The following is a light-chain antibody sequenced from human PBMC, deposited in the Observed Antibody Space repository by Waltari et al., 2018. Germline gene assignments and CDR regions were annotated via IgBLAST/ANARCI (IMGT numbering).Light chain of an antibody. CDR3: QQYKRPPWT. J-gene: IGKJ1*01. CDR1: ESINSW. CDR2: RSF. V-gene: IGKV1-5*03. Sequence: DIQMTQSPSTLPASVGDRVTISCRATESINSWLAWYQQKPGKAPKLLISRSFNLESGVPSRFSGSGSGTEFILTISSLQPDDLATYHCQQYKRPPWTFGQGTKV.